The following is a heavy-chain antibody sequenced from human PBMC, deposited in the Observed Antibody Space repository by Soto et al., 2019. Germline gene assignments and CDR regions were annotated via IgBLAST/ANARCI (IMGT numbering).Heavy chain of an antibody. J-gene: IGHJ4*02. Sequence: SGPTLVNPTETLTLTCTVSGFSLSNARMGVSWIRQPPGKALEWLAHIFSNDEKSYSTSLKSRLTISKNTSKSKVVLTITNIDPLDTATYYCARISLDYYDSSGYYSLPDYWGQGTLVTVSA. V-gene: IGHV2-26*01. CDR2: IFSNDEK. CDR1: GFSLSNARMG. CDR3: ARISLDYYDSSGYYSLPDY. D-gene: IGHD3-22*01.